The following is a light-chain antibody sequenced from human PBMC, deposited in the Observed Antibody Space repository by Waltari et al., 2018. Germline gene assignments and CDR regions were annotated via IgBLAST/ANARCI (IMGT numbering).Light chain of an antibody. CDR2: DTS. CDR1: RTIRPL. V-gene: IGKV1-5*03. Sequence: DIQMTQSPSTLSASVGDRVTIPCRASRTIRPLLSWYQQKPGKAPKLLSYDTSILEIGVPSSVSGSGSETVFTLTISSLQPDDFATCYCQQYNTYSTFGGGTKVEIK. J-gene: IGKJ4*01. CDR3: QQYNTYST.